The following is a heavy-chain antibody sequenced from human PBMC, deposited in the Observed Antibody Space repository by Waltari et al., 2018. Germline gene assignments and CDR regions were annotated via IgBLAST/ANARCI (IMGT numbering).Heavy chain of an antibody. V-gene: IGHV1-46*01. D-gene: IGHD3-10*01. CDR2: INPSGGST. CDR3: ARDGAAKTFGQGANWFDP. J-gene: IGHJ5*02. CDR1: GYAFTSYY. Sequence: QVQLVQSGAEVKKPGASVKVSCKASGYAFTSYYMHWVRQAPGQGLEWVGIINPSGGSTSYAQMFQGRVTMTRDTSTSTVYMELSSLRSEDTALYYCARDGAAKTFGQGANWFDPWGQGTVVSVSS.